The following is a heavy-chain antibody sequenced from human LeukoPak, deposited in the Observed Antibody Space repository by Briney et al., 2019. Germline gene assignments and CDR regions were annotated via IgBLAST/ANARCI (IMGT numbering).Heavy chain of an antibody. CDR1: GFTFRSIW. D-gene: IGHD3-16*01. V-gene: IGHV3-30*18. Sequence: GGSLILSCGTSGFTFRSIWRSCVRQAPGKGLEWLIVISYDGSNIYYAVSVKGRFNISRDNSKNTLYLQMKSLRAEDTAVYYCAKQLDYLGAFDVWGQGTMVTVSS. J-gene: IGHJ3*01. CDR2: ISYDGSNI. CDR3: AKQLDYLGAFDV.